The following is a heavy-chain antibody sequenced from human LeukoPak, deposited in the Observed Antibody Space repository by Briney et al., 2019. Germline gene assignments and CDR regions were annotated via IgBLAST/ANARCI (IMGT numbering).Heavy chain of an antibody. D-gene: IGHD3-22*01. V-gene: IGHV5-51*01. CDR3: ARIMYYYDSSGYLHFDI. CDR2: IYPGDSDT. J-gene: IGHJ3*02. CDR1: GYSFTSYW. Sequence: GESLKISRKGSGYSFTSYWIGWVRQMPGKGLEWMGIIYPGDSDTRYSPSFQGQVTISADKSISTAYLQWSSLKASDTAMYYCARIMYYYDSSGYLHFDIWGQGTMVTVSS.